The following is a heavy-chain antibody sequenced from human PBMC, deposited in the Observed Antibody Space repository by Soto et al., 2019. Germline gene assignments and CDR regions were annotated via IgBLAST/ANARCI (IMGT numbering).Heavy chain of an antibody. CDR3: ASTLYDYVWGSRFDY. V-gene: IGHV1-69*13. J-gene: IGHJ4*02. CDR2: IXPXXXTX. CDR1: GGTFSSYA. Sequence: SVKVSCKASGGTFSSYAISWVRQAPGQGLEWMGXIXPXXXTXNXAXKXXXXVTITADESTSTAYMELSRLRSEDTAVYYCASTLYDYVWGSRFDYWGQGTLVTVSS. D-gene: IGHD3-16*01.